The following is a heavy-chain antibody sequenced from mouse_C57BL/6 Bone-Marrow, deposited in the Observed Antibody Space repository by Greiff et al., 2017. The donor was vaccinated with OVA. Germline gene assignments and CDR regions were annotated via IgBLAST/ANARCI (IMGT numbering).Heavy chain of an antibody. D-gene: IGHD1-1*01. Sequence: QVQLQQSGPELVKPGASVKISCKASGYAFSSSWMNWVKQRPGKGLEWIGRIYPGDGDTNYNGKFKGKATLTADKSSSTAYMQLSSLTSEDSAVYFCARYYYYGSSYDAMDYWGQGTSVTVSS. CDR3: ARYYYYGSSYDAMDY. CDR1: GYAFSSSW. J-gene: IGHJ4*01. CDR2: IYPGDGDT. V-gene: IGHV1-82*01.